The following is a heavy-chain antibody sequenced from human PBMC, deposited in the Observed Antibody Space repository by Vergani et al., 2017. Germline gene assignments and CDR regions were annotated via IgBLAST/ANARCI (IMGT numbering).Heavy chain of an antibody. CDR1: GGSISSYY. V-gene: IGHV4-59*01. D-gene: IGHD4-17*01. CDR2: IYYSGST. CDR3: ARGLDYGDSNWCDP. J-gene: IGHJ5*02. Sequence: QVQLQESGPGLVKPSQTLSLTCTVSGGSISSYYWSWIRQPPGKGLEWIGYIYYSGSTNYNPSLKSRVTISVDTSKNQFSLKLSSVTAADTAVYYCARGLDYGDSNWCDPWGQGTLVTVSS.